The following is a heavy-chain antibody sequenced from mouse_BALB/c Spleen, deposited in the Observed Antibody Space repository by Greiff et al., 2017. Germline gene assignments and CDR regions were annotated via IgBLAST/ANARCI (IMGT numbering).Heavy chain of an antibody. D-gene: IGHD3-1*01. CDR1: GYSITSDYA. J-gene: IGHJ2*01. Sequence: EVKLQESGPGLVKPSQSLSLTCTVTGYSITSDYAWNWIRQFPGNKLEWMGYISYSGSTSYNPSLKSRISITRDTSKNQFFLQLNSVTTEDTATYYCARQGLTPFDYWGQGTTLTVSS. CDR2: ISYSGST. CDR3: ARQGLTPFDY. V-gene: IGHV3-2*02.